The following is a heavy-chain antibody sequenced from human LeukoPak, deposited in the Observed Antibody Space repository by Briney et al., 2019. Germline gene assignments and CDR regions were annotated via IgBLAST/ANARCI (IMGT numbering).Heavy chain of an antibody. CDR3: ARRSAYYYYYMDV. Sequence: PGGSLRLSCAASGFTFSSYAMSWVRQAPGKGLEWVSAISGSGGSTYYADSVKGRFTISRDNSKNTLYLQMNSLRAKDTAVYYCARRSAYYYYYMDVWGKGTTVTVSS. J-gene: IGHJ6*03. CDR1: GFTFSSYA. V-gene: IGHV3-23*01. CDR2: ISGSGGST. D-gene: IGHD3-16*01.